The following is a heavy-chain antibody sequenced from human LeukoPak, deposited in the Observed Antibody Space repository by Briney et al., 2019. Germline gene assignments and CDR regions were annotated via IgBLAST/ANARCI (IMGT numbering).Heavy chain of an antibody. CDR3: VVSRIGEWPFDY. Sequence: SVKVSCKASGGTFSSYAISWVRQTPGQGLEWMGGIIPIFGTANYAQKFQGRVTITADESTSTAYMELSSLRSEDTAVYYCVVSRIGEWPFDYWGQGTLVTVSS. CDR2: IIPIFGTA. V-gene: IGHV1-69*01. J-gene: IGHJ4*02. CDR1: GGTFSSYA. D-gene: IGHD3-10*01.